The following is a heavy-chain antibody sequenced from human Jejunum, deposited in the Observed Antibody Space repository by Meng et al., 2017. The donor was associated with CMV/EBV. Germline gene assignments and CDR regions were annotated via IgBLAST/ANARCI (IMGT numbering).Heavy chain of an antibody. Sequence: VCPFSSSSSYSGSSRHPPGKGLGWIGSIYYSGSTYYNPSLKSRVTISVDTSKNQFSLKLSSVTAADTAVYYCARLAPHYYGMDVWGQGTTVTVSS. CDR2: IYYSGST. V-gene: IGHV4-39*01. CDR1: VCPFSSSSSY. CDR3: ARLAPHYYGMDV. J-gene: IGHJ6*02.